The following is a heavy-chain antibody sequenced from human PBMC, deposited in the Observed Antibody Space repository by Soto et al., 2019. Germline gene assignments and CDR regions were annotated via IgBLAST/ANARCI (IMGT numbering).Heavy chain of an antibody. J-gene: IGHJ5*02. CDR1: GGSISSGGYY. CDR3: ARDRGITMVRGVTWFAP. CDR2: IYYSGST. V-gene: IGHV4-31*03. Sequence: QVQLQESGPGLVKPSQTLSLTCTVSGGSISSGGYYWSWIRQHPGKGLEWIGYIYYSGSTYYNPSIKSRVTISVDTSKNQFALTLSSVTAADTAVYYCARDRGITMVRGVTWFAPWGQGTLVTVSS. D-gene: IGHD3-10*01.